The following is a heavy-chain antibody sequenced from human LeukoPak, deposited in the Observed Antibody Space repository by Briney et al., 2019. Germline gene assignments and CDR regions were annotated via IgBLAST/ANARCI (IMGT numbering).Heavy chain of an antibody. Sequence: SETLSLTCTVSGGSVSSSSYYWGWIRQSPGKGLEWIGSIYYSGSTYYNPSLKSRVTISVDTSKNQFSLKLSSVTAADTAVYYCARRQIAVAGFDAFDIWGQGTMVTVSS. CDR3: ARRQIAVAGFDAFDI. CDR2: IYYSGST. J-gene: IGHJ3*02. V-gene: IGHV4-39*01. D-gene: IGHD6-19*01. CDR1: GGSVSSSSYY.